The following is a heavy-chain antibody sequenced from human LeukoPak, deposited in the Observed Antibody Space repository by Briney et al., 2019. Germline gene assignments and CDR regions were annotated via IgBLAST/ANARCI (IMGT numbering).Heavy chain of an antibody. J-gene: IGHJ4*02. CDR3: ARIEDYYGSGGLDY. V-gene: IGHV4-39*01. D-gene: IGHD3-10*01. CDR2: IRYSGRT. Sequence: SETLSLTCTVSGASITSTSDYWGWFRQPPGKGLEWIGSIRYSGRTYYNPSLKSRLTMSVDTSKRQFSLKLSSVTAADTAVYYCARIEDYYGSGGLDYWGQGTLVTVSS. CDR1: GASITSTSDY.